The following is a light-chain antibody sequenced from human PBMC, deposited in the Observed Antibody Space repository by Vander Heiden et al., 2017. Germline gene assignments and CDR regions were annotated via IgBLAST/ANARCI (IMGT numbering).Light chain of an antibody. J-gene: IGKJ4*01. CDR2: AAS. Sequence: AIRMTQSPSSFSASTGDRVTITCRASQGISSYLAWYQQKPGKAPKLLIYAASTLQSGVPSRFSGSGSGTDVTLTISCLQSEDFATDYCQQDDRDPLTFGGGTKVEIK. V-gene: IGKV1-8*01. CDR1: QGISSY. CDR3: QQDDRDPLT.